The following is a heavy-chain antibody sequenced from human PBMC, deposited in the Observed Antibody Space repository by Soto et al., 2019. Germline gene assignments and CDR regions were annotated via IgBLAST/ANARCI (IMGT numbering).Heavy chain of an antibody. CDR1: GGSIDSYY. CDR2: IYYSGST. CDR3: ARRYGLGFDL. V-gene: IGHV4-59*08. J-gene: IGHJ4*02. Sequence: QVQLQESGPGLVKPSETLSLTCTVSGGSIDSYYWSWIRQPPGKGLEWIGYIYYSGSTNYNPSLKSRITISVDPSQTQFSLKLSSVTAPDTAVYYCARRYGLGFDLWGQGTLITVSS. D-gene: IGHD3-10*01.